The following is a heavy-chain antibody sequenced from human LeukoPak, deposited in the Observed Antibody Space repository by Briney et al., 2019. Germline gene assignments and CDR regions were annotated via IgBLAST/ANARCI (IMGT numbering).Heavy chain of an antibody. V-gene: IGHV3-48*03. D-gene: IGHD6-19*01. CDR3: AKDGQWLVAFDY. Sequence: GGSLRLSCAASGFTFSSNGMNWVRQAPGKGLEWVSYISATGGTIYYADSVKGRFTISRDNAKNSLYLQMNSLRAEDTAVYYCAKDGQWLVAFDYWGQGTLVTVSS. J-gene: IGHJ4*02. CDR1: GFTFSSNG. CDR2: ISATGGTI.